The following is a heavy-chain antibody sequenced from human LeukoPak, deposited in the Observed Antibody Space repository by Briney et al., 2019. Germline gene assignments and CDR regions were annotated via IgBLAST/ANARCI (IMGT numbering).Heavy chain of an antibody. CDR2: IKQDGSEK. CDR1: GFTFSSYW. Sequence: GGSLRLSCAASGFTFSSYWMSWVRQAPGKGLEWVANIKQDGSEKYYVDSVKGRFTISRDNAKNSLYLQVNSLRAEDTAVYYCAREGSLVWFDPWGQGTLVTVSS. CDR3: AREGSLVWFDP. D-gene: IGHD3-10*01. J-gene: IGHJ5*02. V-gene: IGHV3-7*01.